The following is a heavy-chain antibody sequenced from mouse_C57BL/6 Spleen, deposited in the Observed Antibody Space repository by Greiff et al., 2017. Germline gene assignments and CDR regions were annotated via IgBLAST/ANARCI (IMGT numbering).Heavy chain of an antibody. D-gene: IGHD2-4*01. Sequence: EVQLQQSVAELVRPGASVKLSCTASGFNIKNTYMHWVKQRPEQGLEWIGRIDPANGNTKYAPTFQGKATITADTSSNPAYLQLSSLTSEDTAISYCARVDDDDRRGYAMDYWGQGTSVTVSS. J-gene: IGHJ4*01. CDR2: IDPANGNT. V-gene: IGHV14-3*01. CDR1: GFNIKNTY. CDR3: ARVDDDDRRGYAMDY.